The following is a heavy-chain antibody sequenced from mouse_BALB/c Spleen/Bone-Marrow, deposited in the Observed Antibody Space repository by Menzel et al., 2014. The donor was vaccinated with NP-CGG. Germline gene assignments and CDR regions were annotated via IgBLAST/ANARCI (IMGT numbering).Heavy chain of an antibody. J-gene: IGHJ4*01. V-gene: IGHV1S137*01. D-gene: IGHD2-5*01. Sequence: VQLVESGAELVRPGVSVKISCKGSGYTFTDYAMHWVKQSHAESLEWIGVINTYFGDISYNQKFKGKATIAVDKTSRTVYMELAGLTAEDSAIYYCARGYSNNYAMDYWGQGTSVTVSS. CDR1: GYTFTDYA. CDR3: ARGYSNNYAMDY. CDR2: INTYFGDI.